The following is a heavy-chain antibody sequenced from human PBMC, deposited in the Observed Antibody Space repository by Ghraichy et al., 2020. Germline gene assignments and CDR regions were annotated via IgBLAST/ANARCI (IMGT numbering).Heavy chain of an antibody. J-gene: IGHJ1*01. Sequence: SETLSLTCAVYGGSFSGYYWSWIRQPPGKGLEWIGEINHSGSTNYNPSLKSRVTISVDTSKNQFSLKLSSVTAADTAVYYCARAGVEWIFQHWGQGTLVTVSS. D-gene: IGHD1-1*01. CDR3: ARAGVEWIFQH. V-gene: IGHV4-34*01. CDR2: INHSGST. CDR1: GGSFSGYY.